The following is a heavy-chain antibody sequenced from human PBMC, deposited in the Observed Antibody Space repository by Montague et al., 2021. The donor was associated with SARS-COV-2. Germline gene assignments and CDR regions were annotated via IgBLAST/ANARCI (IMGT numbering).Heavy chain of an antibody. CDR2: IYTSGRT. Sequence: TLSLTCSVSGGSISTGNYYWSWIRQPAGKRLEWIGDIYTSGRTNNTPPVKSRVTILVATSKNQFSLRLNSVTAADTAVYYCARLRSISAAVPNYSDPWGQGTLVTVSS. D-gene: IGHD6-13*01. CDR1: GGSISTGNYY. J-gene: IGHJ5*02. V-gene: IGHV4-61*09. CDR3: ARLRSISAAVPNYSDP.